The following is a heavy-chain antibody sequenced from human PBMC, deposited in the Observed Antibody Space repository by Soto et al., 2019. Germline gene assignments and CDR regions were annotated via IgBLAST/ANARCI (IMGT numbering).Heavy chain of an antibody. V-gene: IGHV4-4*07. D-gene: IGHD5-18*01. J-gene: IGHJ5*02. CDR2: IYSSGGT. CDR1: GDSISGYH. CDR3: AREYSYHFDP. Sequence: SETLSLTCTVSGDSISGYHWSWIRQPAGEGLQWIGRIYSSGGTNYSPSLKSRVSMSADTSKNQFSLKLSSVTAADTAVYYCAREYSYHFDPWGQGTLVTVSS.